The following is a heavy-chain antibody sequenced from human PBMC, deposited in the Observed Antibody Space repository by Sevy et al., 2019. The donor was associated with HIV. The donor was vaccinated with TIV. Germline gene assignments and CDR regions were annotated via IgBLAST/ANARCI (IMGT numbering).Heavy chain of an antibody. CDR1: GFTFSSYS. D-gene: IGHD2-2*03. V-gene: IGHV3-21*01. CDR2: ISSSSSYI. J-gene: IGHJ6*02. Sequence: GGSLRLSCAASGFTFSSYSMNWVRQAPGKGLEWVSSISSSSSYIYYADSVKGRFPISRDKAKNSLYLQMNSLRAEDTAVYYCARDMGPVGIVVVPAAMPSSHTNYYYGMDVWGQGTTVTVSS. CDR3: ARDMGPVGIVVVPAAMPSSHTNYYYGMDV.